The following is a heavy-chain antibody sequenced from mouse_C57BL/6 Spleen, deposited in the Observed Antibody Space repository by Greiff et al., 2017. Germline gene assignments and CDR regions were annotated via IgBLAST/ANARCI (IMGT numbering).Heavy chain of an antibody. CDR3: ARSSYGNYGVDY. D-gene: IGHD2-1*01. J-gene: IGHJ2*01. V-gene: IGHV1-69*01. CDR1: GYTFTSYW. CDR2: IDPSDSYT. Sequence: VQLQQPGAELVMPGASVKLSCKASGYTFTSYWMHWVKQRPGQGLEWIGEIDPSDSYTNYNQKFKGKSTLTVDKSSSTAYMQLSSLTSEDSAVYYCARSSYGNYGVDYWGQGTTLTVSS.